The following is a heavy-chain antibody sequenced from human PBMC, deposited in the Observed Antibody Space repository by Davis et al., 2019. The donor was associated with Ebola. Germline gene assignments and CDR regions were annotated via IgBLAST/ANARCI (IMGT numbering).Heavy chain of an antibody. CDR3: VRGTMVVRGDGMHV. V-gene: IGHV3-30*19. CDR2: ISFDESDK. D-gene: IGHD4-23*01. J-gene: IGHJ6*02. CDR1: GFTFSNYG. Sequence: GESLKISCAGSGFTFSNYGMHWVRQAPGKGLEWVAAISFDESDKFYADSVKGRFTISRDNSRNTLYLQMYSLRPEDTATYYCVRGTMVVRGDGMHVWGQGTTVTVSS.